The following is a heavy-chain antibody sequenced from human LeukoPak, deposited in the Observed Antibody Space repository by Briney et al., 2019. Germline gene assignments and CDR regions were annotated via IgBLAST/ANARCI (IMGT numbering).Heavy chain of an antibody. D-gene: IGHD4-17*01. CDR1: GGSISSGDYD. V-gene: IGHV4-30-4*08. CDR2: IYYSGST. CDR3: ARDLTHYGDFDY. Sequence: SETLSLTCTVSGGSISSGDYDWGWIRQPPGKGLEWIGYIYYSGSTYYNPSLKSRVTISVDTSKNQFSLKLSSVTAADTAVYYCARDLTHYGDFDYWGQGTLVTVSS. J-gene: IGHJ4*02.